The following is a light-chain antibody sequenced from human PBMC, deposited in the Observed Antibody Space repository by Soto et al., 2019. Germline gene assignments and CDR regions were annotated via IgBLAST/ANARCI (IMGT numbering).Light chain of an antibody. CDR2: AAS. V-gene: IGKV3-20*01. Sequence: EIVLTQSPGTLSLSPGETATLSCRASQSVGSNFLSWYQQRPGRAPRLLIYAASSRATGIPDRFSGSGSGTDFTLTISRLEPEDFAVYYCQQYGSSPRTFGQGTKVELK. CDR3: QQYGSSPRT. CDR1: QSVGSNF. J-gene: IGKJ1*01.